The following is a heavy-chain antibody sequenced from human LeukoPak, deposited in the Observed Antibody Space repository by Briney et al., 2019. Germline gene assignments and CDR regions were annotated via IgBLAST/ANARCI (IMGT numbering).Heavy chain of an antibody. CDR1: GYSFTSYW. J-gene: IGHJ4*02. CDR3: ARAYDSSGGIIDY. CDR2: IYPGDSDT. V-gene: IGHV5-51*01. D-gene: IGHD3-22*01. Sequence: AGESLKISCKGSGYSFTSYWIGWVRQMPGKGLEWMGIIYPGDSDTRYSPSFQGQVTISADKSIGTAYLQWSSLKASDTAMYYCARAYDSSGGIIDYWGQGTLVTVSS.